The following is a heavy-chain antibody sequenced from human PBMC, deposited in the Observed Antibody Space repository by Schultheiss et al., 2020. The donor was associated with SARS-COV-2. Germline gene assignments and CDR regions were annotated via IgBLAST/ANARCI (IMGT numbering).Heavy chain of an antibody. J-gene: IGHJ4*02. D-gene: IGHD3-3*01. CDR2: IYYSGST. CDR3: ARGDGVVFDY. V-gene: IGHV4-31*02. CDR1: GGSISSSNW. Sequence: SQTLSLTCAVSGGSISSSNWWSWVRQPPGKGLEWIGYIYYSGSTYYNPSLKSRVTISVDTSKNQFSLKLSSVTAADTAVYYCARGDGVVFDYWGQGTLVTVSS.